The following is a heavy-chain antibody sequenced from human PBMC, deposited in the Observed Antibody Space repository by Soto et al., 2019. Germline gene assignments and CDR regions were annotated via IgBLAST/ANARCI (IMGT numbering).Heavy chain of an antibody. CDR2: IYYSGST. V-gene: IGHV4-59*01. J-gene: IGHJ2*01. D-gene: IGHD3-3*01. CDR1: GASFSSYY. CDR3: ARVTLPSTLFGVGRDWYFDL. Sequence: QLQLQESGPGLVKPSETLSLTCTVSGASFSSYYWSWIRQPPGKGLEWIGYIYYSGSTNYNPSLKSRVTISIDTSNNQFSLKLSSVTAAETAMYYCARVTLPSTLFGVGRDWYFDLWGRGTLVTVSS.